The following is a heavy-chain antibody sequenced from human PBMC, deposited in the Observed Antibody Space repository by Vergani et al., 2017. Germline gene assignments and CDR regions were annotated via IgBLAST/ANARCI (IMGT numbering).Heavy chain of an antibody. CDR1: GFTFSSYG. V-gene: IGHV3-33*01. J-gene: IGHJ6*02. Sequence: QVQLVESGGGVVQPGRSLRLSCAASGFTFSSYGMHWVRQAPGKGLEWVAVIWYDGSNKYYADSVKGRFTISRDNSKNTLYLQMNSPRAEDTAVYYCARDRRSGIANYYYGMDVWGQGTTVTVSS. D-gene: IGHD6-13*01. CDR2: IWYDGSNK. CDR3: ARDRRSGIANYYYGMDV.